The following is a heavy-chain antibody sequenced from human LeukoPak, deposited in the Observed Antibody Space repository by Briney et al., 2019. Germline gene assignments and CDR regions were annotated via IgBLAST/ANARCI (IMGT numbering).Heavy chain of an antibody. Sequence: GGSLRLSCAASGFTVSPNYMSRVRQAPGKGLEWVSVIYGGGSTYYADSVRDRFTISRDNSKNTLYLQMNSLRAEDTAVYYCASASCSGSSCYSGYFDYWGQGTLVTVSS. V-gene: IGHV3-53*01. CDR3: ASASCSGSSCYSGYFDY. D-gene: IGHD2-15*01. CDR1: GFTVSPNY. J-gene: IGHJ4*02. CDR2: IYGGGST.